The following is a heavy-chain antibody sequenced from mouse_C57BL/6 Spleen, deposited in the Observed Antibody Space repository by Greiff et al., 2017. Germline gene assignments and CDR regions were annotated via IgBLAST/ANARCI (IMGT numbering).Heavy chain of an antibody. CDR2: INPNYGTT. J-gene: IGHJ4*01. V-gene: IGHV1-39*01. CDR3: ARGLYGSSYYYAMDY. Sequence: VQLKQSGPELVKPGASVKISCKASGYSFTDYNMNWVKQSNGKSLEWIGVINPNYGTTSYNQKFKGKATLTVDQSSSTAYMQLNSLTSEDSAVYYCARGLYGSSYYYAMDYWGQGTSVTVSS. D-gene: IGHD1-1*01. CDR1: GYSFTDYN.